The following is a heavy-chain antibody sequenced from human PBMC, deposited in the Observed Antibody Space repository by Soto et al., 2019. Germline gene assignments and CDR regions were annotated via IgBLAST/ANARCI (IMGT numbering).Heavy chain of an antibody. D-gene: IGHD6-13*01. CDR3: ARGDAALGTGEVGYSYYGMDV. V-gene: IGHV1-69*01. J-gene: IGHJ6*02. CDR1: GGTFSSYA. Sequence: QVQLVQSGAEVKKPGSSVKVSCKASGGTFSSYAISWVRQAPGQGLEWMGGIIPIFGTANYAQKFEGRVTIPADESTSTADMELSSLRSEDTAVYNYARGDAALGTGEVGYSYYGMDVWGLGTTVTGSS. CDR2: IIPIFGTA.